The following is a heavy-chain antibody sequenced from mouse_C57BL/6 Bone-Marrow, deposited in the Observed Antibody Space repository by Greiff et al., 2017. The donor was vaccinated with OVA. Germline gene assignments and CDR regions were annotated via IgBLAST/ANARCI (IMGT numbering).Heavy chain of an antibody. CDR1: GFTFTDYY. CDR3: ARSSYYYGSPWYFDV. V-gene: IGHV7-3*01. J-gene: IGHJ1*03. D-gene: IGHD1-1*01. Sequence: EVMLVESGGGLVQPGGSLSLSCAASGFTFTDYYMSWVRQPPGKALAWLGFIRNKANGYTTEYSASVKGRFTISRDNSQSILYLQMNALRAEDSATYYCARSSYYYGSPWYFDVWGTGTTVTVSS. CDR2: IRNKANGYTT.